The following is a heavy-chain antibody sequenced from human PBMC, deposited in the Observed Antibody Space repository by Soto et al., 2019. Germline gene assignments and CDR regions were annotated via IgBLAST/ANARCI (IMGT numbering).Heavy chain of an antibody. Sequence: ASVKVSCKASGGTFSSYTISWVRQAPGQGLEWMGWMNPNSGNTGYAQKFQGRVTITRNTSISTAYMELSSLRSEDTAVYYCARGLIAARPQGLYYYYYMDVWGKGTTVTVSS. CDR2: MNPNSGNT. J-gene: IGHJ6*03. V-gene: IGHV1-8*03. CDR3: ARGLIAARPQGLYYYYYMDV. D-gene: IGHD6-6*01. CDR1: GGTFSSYT.